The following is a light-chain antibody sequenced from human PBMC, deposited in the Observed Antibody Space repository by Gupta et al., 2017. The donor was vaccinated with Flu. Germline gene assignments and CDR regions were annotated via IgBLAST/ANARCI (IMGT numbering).Light chain of an antibody. CDR3: MQAKQLPLT. V-gene: IGKV2-24*01. Sequence: DIVMTQTPLSSPVTLGQPASISCRSSESLVHSDGNTYLSWLQQRPGQPPRLLIYKISSRFSGVPDRFSGSGAGTDFTLKISSVEPDDVGVYYCMQAKQLPLTFGGGTKVEI. CDR1: ESLVHSDGNTY. J-gene: IGKJ4*01. CDR2: KIS.